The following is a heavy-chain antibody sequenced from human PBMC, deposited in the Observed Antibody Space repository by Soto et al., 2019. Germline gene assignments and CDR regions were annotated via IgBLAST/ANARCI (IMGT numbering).Heavy chain of an antibody. CDR2: INAGNGNT. V-gene: IGHV1-3*01. J-gene: IGHJ3*02. CDR3: ARDSNYYDSSGYYRDDAFDI. CDR1: GYTFTSYA. Sequence: QVQLVQSGAEVKKPGASVKVSCKASGYTFTSYAMHWVRQAPGQRLEWMGWINAGNGNTKYSQKFQGRVTITRDTSASTAYMELSSLRSEDTAVYYCARDSNYYDSSGYYRDDAFDIWGQGTMVTGSS. D-gene: IGHD3-22*01.